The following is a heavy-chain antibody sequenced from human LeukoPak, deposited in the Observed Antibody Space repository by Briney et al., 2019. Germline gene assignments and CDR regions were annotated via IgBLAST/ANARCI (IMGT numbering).Heavy chain of an antibody. D-gene: IGHD4-17*01. V-gene: IGHV3-23*01. Sequence: GGSLRLSCAASGFTFSNYAMTWVRQAPGKGLEWVSSISGGGTGTYYADSVKGRFTISRDNSKNTLYLQMNSLRAEDTAVYYCGTWTTVASYFDYWGQGTLVTVSS. J-gene: IGHJ4*02. CDR2: ISGGGTGT. CDR3: GTWTTVASYFDY. CDR1: GFTFSNYA.